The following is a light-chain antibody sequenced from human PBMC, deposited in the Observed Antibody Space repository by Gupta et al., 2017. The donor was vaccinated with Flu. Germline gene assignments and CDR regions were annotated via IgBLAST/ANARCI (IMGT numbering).Light chain of an antibody. CDR3: QQSSITPLT. J-gene: IGKJ4*01. Sequence: DIQMTQSPSSLSAAVGDRVTITCQSSQSVSTYFNWYQQKPGKAPKLLIYCVSSLQSGVPSRFSGSGSGTDFTLTISSLQPEDFATYYCQQSSITPLTFGGGTNVEIK. CDR1: QSVSTY. V-gene: IGKV1-39*01. CDR2: CVS.